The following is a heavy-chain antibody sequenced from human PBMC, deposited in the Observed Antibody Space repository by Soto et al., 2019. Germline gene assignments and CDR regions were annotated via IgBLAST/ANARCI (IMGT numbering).Heavy chain of an antibody. CDR1: GYTFTSYG. CDR2: ISAYNGNT. J-gene: IGHJ3*02. CDR3: ARALVDGSEALDI. V-gene: IGHV1-18*01. Sequence: ASVKVSCKASGYTFTSYGISWVRQAPGQGLEWMGWISAYNGNTNYAQKLQGRVTMTRDTSTSTVYMELSSLRSEDTAVYYCARALVDGSEALDIWGQGTMVTVSS. D-gene: IGHD3-10*01.